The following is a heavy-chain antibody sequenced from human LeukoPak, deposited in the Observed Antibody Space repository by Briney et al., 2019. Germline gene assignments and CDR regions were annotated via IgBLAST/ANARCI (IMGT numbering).Heavy chain of an antibody. CDR2: IGPSGSNI. V-gene: IGHV3-48*01. CDR1: GFTFGIYA. D-gene: IGHD5-12*01. J-gene: IGHJ4*02. CDR3: ARGERGYETFDY. Sequence: GGSLRLSCAASGFTFGIYAMNWVRQAPGKGLEWVSYIGPSGSNIYYADSVKGRFTISRDNAKDSLYLQMNSLRAEDTAVYYCARGERGYETFDYWGQGTLVTVSS.